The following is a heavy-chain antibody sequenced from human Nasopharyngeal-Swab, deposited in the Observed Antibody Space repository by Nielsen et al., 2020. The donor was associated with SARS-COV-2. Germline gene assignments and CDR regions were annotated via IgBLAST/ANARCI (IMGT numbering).Heavy chain of an antibody. D-gene: IGHD6-19*01. V-gene: IGHV3-48*03. CDR1: GFTFSSYE. Sequence: GGSLRLSCAASGFTFSSYEMNWVRQAPGKGLEWVSYISSSGSTIYYADSVKGRFTISRDNAKNSLYLQMNSLRAEDTAVYYCAREPYSSGWYLAFDIWGQGTMVTVSS. CDR2: ISSSGSTI. J-gene: IGHJ3*02. CDR3: AREPYSSGWYLAFDI.